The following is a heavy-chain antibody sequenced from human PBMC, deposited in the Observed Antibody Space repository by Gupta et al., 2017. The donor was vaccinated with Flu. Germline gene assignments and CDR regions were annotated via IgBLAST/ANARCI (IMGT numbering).Heavy chain of an antibody. J-gene: IGHJ2*01. Sequence: YGDSVKGRFTISRDDAKNSVYLQVNSLRAEDSALYYCARGSGAWLRYFDLWGRGTLVTVSS. D-gene: IGHD5-12*01. V-gene: IGHV3-11*01. CDR3: ARGSGAWLRYFDL.